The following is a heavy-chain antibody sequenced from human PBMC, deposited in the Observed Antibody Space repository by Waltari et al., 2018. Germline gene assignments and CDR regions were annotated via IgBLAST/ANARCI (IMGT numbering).Heavy chain of an antibody. CDR3: AKDREYYDSTYHDY. V-gene: IGHV3-30*02. D-gene: IGHD3-22*01. CDR1: GFTFSSYG. J-gene: IGHJ4*02. Sequence: QVQLVESGGGVVQPGGSLRLSCAASGFTFSSYGIHWVRQAPGKGLEWVAFIRYDGSNKYYADSVKGRFTISRDKSKNTLYLQMNSLRAEDTAVYYCAKDREYYDSTYHDYWGQGTLVTVSS. CDR2: IRYDGSNK.